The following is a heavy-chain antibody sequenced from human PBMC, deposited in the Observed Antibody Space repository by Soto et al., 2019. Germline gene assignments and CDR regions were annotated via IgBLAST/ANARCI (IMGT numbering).Heavy chain of an antibody. D-gene: IGHD3-10*01. CDR1: GFTFSSYG. J-gene: IGHJ4*02. CDR2: ISYDGSNK. Sequence: GGSLRLSCAASGFTFSSYGMHWVRQAPGKGLEWVAVISYDGSNKYYADSVKGRFTISRDNSKNTLYLQMNSLRAEDTAVYYCAKESFITMVRGVIITPDYDYWGQGTLVTVSS. CDR3: AKESFITMVRGVIITPDYDY. V-gene: IGHV3-30*18.